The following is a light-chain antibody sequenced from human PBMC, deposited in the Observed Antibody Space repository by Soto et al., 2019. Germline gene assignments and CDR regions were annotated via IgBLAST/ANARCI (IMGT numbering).Light chain of an antibody. CDR3: QKYDGAPWT. CDR1: QGISNF. CDR2: GES. V-gene: IGKV1-27*01. Sequence: DIQMTQSPSSLSASVGDRVTITCRASQGISNFLAWYQQKPGKVPKLLIYGESTLHSGVPSRFSGSGSETDFTLTISSLQPEDVATYYCQKYDGAPWTFGQGTNVEFK. J-gene: IGKJ1*01.